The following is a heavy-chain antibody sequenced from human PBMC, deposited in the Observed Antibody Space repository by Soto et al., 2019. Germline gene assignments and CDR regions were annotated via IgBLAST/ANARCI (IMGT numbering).Heavy chain of an antibody. CDR1: GGTFSSYA. D-gene: IGHD1-26*01. CDR2: IIPIFGTA. V-gene: IGHV1-69*13. Sequence: ASVKVSCKASGGTFSSYAISWVRQAPGQGLEWMGGIIPIFGTANYAQKFQGRVTITADESTSTAYMELSSLRSEDTAVYYCARDGILGVEMVQRGFDPWGQGTLVTVSS. J-gene: IGHJ5*02. CDR3: ARDGILGVEMVQRGFDP.